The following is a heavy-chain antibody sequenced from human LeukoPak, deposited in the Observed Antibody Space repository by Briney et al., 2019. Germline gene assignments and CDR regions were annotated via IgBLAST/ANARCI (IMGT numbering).Heavy chain of an antibody. V-gene: IGHV4-59*08. Sequence: SETLSLTCTVSGGSISSYYWSWIRQPPGKGLEWIGYIYYSGSTNYNPSLKSRVTISVDTSKNQFSLKLSSVPAADTAVYYCARQTVTGWFDPWGQGTLVTVSS. CDR3: ARQTVTGWFDP. D-gene: IGHD4-17*01. CDR1: GGSISSYY. J-gene: IGHJ5*02. CDR2: IYYSGST.